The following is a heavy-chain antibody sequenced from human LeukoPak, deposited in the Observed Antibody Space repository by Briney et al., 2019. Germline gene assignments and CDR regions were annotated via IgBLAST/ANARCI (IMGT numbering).Heavy chain of an antibody. V-gene: IGHV4-61*02. CDR3: ATTSYYYDSPDY. CDR1: GGSITSTTYY. CDR2: IYTSGST. J-gene: IGHJ4*02. D-gene: IGHD3-22*01. Sequence: PSETLSLTCTVSGGSITSTTYYWSWIRQPAGKGLEWIGRIYTSGSTNYNPSLKSRVTISVDTSKNQFSLKLSSVTAADTAVYYCATTSYYYDSPDYWGQGTLVTVSS.